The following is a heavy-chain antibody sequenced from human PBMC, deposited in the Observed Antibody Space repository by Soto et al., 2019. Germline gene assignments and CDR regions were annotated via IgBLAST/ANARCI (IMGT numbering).Heavy chain of an antibody. J-gene: IGHJ3*02. V-gene: IGHV1-69*06. CDR3: ARGVYGSGNYYTGPSAFAI. CDR2: TIPVFNTA. Sequence: QVQLEQSGAEVKKPGSSVKVSCKASGGTLSDHGVAWLRQAPGQGLEWMGGTIPVFNTAKYAQKFQGRVTVTADKFTNIAYMELSSLRSEDTAFYFFARGVYGSGNYYTGPSAFAIWGQGTMVIVSS. D-gene: IGHD3-10*01. CDR1: GGTLSDHG.